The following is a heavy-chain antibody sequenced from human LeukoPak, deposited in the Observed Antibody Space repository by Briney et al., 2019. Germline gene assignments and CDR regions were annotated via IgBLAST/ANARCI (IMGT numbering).Heavy chain of an antibody. D-gene: IGHD2-15*01. CDR2: ITSSRTYM. J-gene: IGHJ6*03. CDR3: ATGYCSGGSCYLPYYYYMDV. Sequence: GGSLRLSCAASGFTFSTYNMNWVRRTPGKGLEWVSSITSSRTYMFYADSVRGRFTISRDNAENSLFLQMNSLRDEDTAVYYCATGYCSGGSCYLPYYYYMDVWGKGTTVTISS. CDR1: GFTFSTYN. V-gene: IGHV3-21*04.